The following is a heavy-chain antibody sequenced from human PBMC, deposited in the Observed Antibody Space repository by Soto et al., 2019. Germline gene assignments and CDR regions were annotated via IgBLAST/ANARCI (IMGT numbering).Heavy chain of an antibody. CDR2: MNPNSGNT. D-gene: IGHD5-18*01. J-gene: IGHJ4*02. Sequence: ASVKVSCKASGYTFTSYDINWVRQATGQGLEWMGWMNPNSGNTGYAQKFKGRVTMTRNTSISTAYMELSSLRSEDTAVYYCARGRSYGFPFDYWGQGTSVIGSS. CDR1: GYTFTSYD. CDR3: ARGRSYGFPFDY. V-gene: IGHV1-8*01.